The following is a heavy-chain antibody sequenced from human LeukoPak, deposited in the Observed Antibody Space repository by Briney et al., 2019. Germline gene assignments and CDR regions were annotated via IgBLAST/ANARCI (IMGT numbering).Heavy chain of an antibody. CDR2: INPNSGGT. V-gene: IGHV1-2*02. Sequence: ASVKVSCKASGYTFTGYYMHWVRQAPGQGLEWMGWINPNSGGTNYAQKFQGRVTMTRDTSITTAYMELSRLRSDDTAVYYCARVSSSSTYWYFDLWGRGTLVTVSS. CDR3: ARVSSSSTYWYFDL. CDR1: GYTFTGYY. J-gene: IGHJ2*01. D-gene: IGHD6-13*01.